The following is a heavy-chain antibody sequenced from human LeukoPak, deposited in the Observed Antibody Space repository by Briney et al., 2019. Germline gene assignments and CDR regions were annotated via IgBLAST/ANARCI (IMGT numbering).Heavy chain of an antibody. D-gene: IGHD3-10*01. V-gene: IGHV3-9*03. CDR3: AKDMGSYGSGSYRGLDY. J-gene: IGHJ4*02. CDR1: GFTFDDYA. CDR2: ISWNSGSI. Sequence: GRSLRLSCAASGFTFDDYAMHWVRQAPGKGLEWVSGISWNSGSIGYADSVKGRFTISRDNAKNSLYLQMNSLRAEDMALYYCAKDMGSYGSGSYRGLDYWGQGTLVTVSS.